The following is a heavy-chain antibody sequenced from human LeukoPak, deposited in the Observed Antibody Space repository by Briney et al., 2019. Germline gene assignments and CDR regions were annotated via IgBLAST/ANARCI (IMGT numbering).Heavy chain of an antibody. CDR1: GFTFSSYW. CDR3: ARVGYCSGGSCYVPFDY. Sequence: GGSLRLSCAASGFTFSSYWMSWVRQAPGEGRGWGANIKQDGSEKYYVDSVKGRFTISRDNAKNSLYLQMNSLRAEDTAVYYCARVGYCSGGSCYVPFDYWGQGTLVTVSS. CDR2: IKQDGSEK. D-gene: IGHD2-15*01. J-gene: IGHJ4*02. V-gene: IGHV3-7*03.